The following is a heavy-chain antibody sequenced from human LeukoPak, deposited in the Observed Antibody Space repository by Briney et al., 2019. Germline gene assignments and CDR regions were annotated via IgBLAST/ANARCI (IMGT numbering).Heavy chain of an antibody. Sequence: GASVKVSCKASGYTFTGYYIHWVRQAPGQGLEWMGVTNPGGGSTSYAQKFQGRVTMTRDTSTSTVYMELSSLRSEDTAVYYCASKDTSGWYEEAWGQGSLVTVSS. V-gene: IGHV1-46*01. CDR2: TNPGGGST. CDR1: GYTFTGYY. J-gene: IGHJ5*02. CDR3: ASKDTSGWYEEA. D-gene: IGHD6-19*01.